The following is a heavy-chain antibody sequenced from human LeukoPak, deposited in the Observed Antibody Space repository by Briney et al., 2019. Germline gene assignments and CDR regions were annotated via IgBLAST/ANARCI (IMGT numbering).Heavy chain of an antibody. CDR2: IWYDGSNK. CDR1: GFTFSSYG. J-gene: IGHJ5*02. D-gene: IGHD3-16*01. Sequence: GRSLRLSCAASGFTFSSYGMYWVRQAPGKGLEWVAVIWYDGSNKYYADSVKGRFTISRDNSKNTLYLQMNSLRAEDTAVYYCARDLRGISQFDPWGQGTLVTVSS. V-gene: IGHV3-33*01. CDR3: ARDLRGISQFDP.